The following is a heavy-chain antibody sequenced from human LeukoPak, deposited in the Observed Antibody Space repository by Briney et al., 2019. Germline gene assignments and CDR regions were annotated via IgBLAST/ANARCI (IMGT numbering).Heavy chain of an antibody. CDR2: IIPIFGTA. CDR1: GGTFSSYA. J-gene: IGHJ4*02. D-gene: IGHD5-18*01. V-gene: IGHV1-69*05. Sequence: GASVKVSCKASGGTFSSYAITWVRQAPGQGLEWMGRIIPIFGTANYAQKFQGRVTITTDESTSTAYMELSTLRSDDTAVYYCAREFGSQVDTAMVMSFDYWGQGTLVTVSS. CDR3: AREFGSQVDTAMVMSFDY.